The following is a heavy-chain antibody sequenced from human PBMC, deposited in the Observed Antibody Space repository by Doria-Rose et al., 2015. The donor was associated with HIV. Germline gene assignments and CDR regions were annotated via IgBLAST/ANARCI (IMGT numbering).Heavy chain of an antibody. V-gene: IGHV4-34*01. D-gene: IGHD3-9*01. J-gene: IGHJ5*02. CDR2: INHSGTT. CDR3: ARGVPFYNSWSNVLTSSGWFDP. Sequence: GLEWIGDINHSGTTNYNSSLKSRVTISVDTSRNQFSLNLTSVAAADTAVYYCARGVPFYNSWSNVLTSSGWFDPWGQGTLVSVSS.